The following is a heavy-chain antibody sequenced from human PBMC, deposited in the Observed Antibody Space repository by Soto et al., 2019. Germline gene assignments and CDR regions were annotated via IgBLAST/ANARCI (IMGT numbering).Heavy chain of an antibody. D-gene: IGHD6-19*01. Sequence: GGSLRLSCAASGFTFRSYAMSWVRQAPGKGLEWVSAISGSGGSTYYADSVKGRFTISSDNFKNTLYLQMNSLRAEDTAVYYCEKDFTPDSGWDTDHWGRGTLVTVS. V-gene: IGHV3-23*01. CDR3: EKDFTPDSGWDTDH. CDR2: ISGSGGST. CDR1: GFTFRSYA. J-gene: IGHJ4*02.